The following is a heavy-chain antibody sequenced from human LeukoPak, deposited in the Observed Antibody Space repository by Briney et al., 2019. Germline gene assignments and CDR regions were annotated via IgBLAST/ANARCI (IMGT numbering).Heavy chain of an antibody. J-gene: IGHJ4*02. V-gene: IGHV4-61*02. CDR1: GVSISSGSYY. Sequence: MSSETLSLTCTVSGVSISSGSYYWSWIRQPAGKGLEWIGRIYTSGSTNYNPSLKSRVTISVDTSKNQFSLKLSSVTAADTAVYYCAREYIVVVPAAIMGGGSFDYWGQGTLVTVSS. CDR3: AREYIVVVPAAIMGGGSFDY. CDR2: IYTSGST. D-gene: IGHD2-2*01.